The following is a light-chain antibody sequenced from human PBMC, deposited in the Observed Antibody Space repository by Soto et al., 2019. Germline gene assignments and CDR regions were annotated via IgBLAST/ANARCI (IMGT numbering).Light chain of an antibody. J-gene: IGKJ4*01. Sequence: EIVLTQSPGTLSLSPGERATLSCRASQSVSSSYLAWYQQKPGQAPMLLIYGASSRATGIPDRFSGSGSGTDFTLIISRLEPEDFAVYYCQQYGSSPLTFGGGTKVEIK. CDR3: QQYGSSPLT. CDR2: GAS. V-gene: IGKV3-20*01. CDR1: QSVSSSY.